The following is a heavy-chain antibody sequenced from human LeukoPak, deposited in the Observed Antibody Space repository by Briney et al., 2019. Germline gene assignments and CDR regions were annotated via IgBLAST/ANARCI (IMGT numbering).Heavy chain of an antibody. J-gene: IGHJ4*02. CDR3: AKSKSGYSYFDY. V-gene: IGHV3-23*01. Sequence: PGGSLRLSWAASGFTFSSYATSWVRQAPGKGLEWVSAISGSGGSTYYAGSVKGRFTISRDNSKNTLYLQMNSLRAEDTAVYYCAKSKSGYSYFDYWGQGTLVTVSS. CDR1: GFTFSSYA. CDR2: ISGSGGST. D-gene: IGHD3-3*01.